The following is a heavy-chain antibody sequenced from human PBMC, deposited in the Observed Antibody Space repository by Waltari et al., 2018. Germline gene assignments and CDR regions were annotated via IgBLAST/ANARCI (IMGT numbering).Heavy chain of an antibody. V-gene: IGHV3-74*01. J-gene: IGHJ4*02. CDR2: INTDGSST. D-gene: IGHD2-21*01. CDR3: ARDLGSIADQTDY. CDR1: GFTFSSYW. Sequence: EVQLVESGGGLVQPGGSLRLSCAASGFTFSSYWMHWVRQAPGKGLVWVLRINTDGSSTSYADSVKGRFTISRDNAKNTLYLQMNSLRAEDTAVYYCARDLGSIADQTDYWGQGTLVTVSS.